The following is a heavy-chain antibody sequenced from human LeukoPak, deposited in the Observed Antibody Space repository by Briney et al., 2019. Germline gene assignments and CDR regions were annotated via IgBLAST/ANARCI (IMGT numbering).Heavy chain of an antibody. CDR2: ITGSGGST. Sequence: GGSLRLSCAASGFTYAMSWVRQAPGKGLEWVSAITGSGGSTYYADSVKGRFTISRDNAKNSLYLQINSLRAEDTAVYYCARDRPIAAAGTGGYYYYMDVWGKGTTVTVSS. CDR1: GFTYA. J-gene: IGHJ6*03. CDR3: ARDRPIAAAGTGGYYYYMDV. D-gene: IGHD6-13*01. V-gene: IGHV3-23*01.